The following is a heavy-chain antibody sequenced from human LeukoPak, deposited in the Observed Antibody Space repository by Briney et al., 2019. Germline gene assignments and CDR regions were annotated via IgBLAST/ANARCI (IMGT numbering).Heavy chain of an antibody. CDR3: ARGTTVTTFNWFDP. Sequence: SETLSHTCTVSGGSISSSSYNWGWIRQPPGKALEWIGTIYYSGSTNYNPSLKSRVTISVDTSKNQLSLRLTSVTAADTAMYYCARGTTVTTFNWFDPWGQPTLVTVSS. CDR2: IYYSGST. CDR1: GGSISSSSYN. V-gene: IGHV4-39*01. J-gene: IGHJ5*02. D-gene: IGHD4-17*01.